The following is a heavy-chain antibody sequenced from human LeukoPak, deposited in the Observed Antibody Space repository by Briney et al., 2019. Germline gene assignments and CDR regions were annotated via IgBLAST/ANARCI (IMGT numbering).Heavy chain of an antibody. CDR2: IYHSGST. J-gene: IGHJ4*02. CDR1: GYSISSGYY. V-gene: IGHV4-38-2*02. D-gene: IGHD4-17*01. Sequence: PSETLSLTCTVSGYSISSGYYWGWIRQPPGKGLEWIGSIYHSGSTYYNPSLKSRVTISVDTSKNQFSLKLSSVTAADTAVYYCARVADYGPLDYWGQGTLVTVSS. CDR3: ARVADYGPLDY.